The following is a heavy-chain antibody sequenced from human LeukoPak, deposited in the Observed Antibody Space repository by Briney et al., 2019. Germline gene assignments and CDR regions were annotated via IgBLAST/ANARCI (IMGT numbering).Heavy chain of an antibody. Sequence: ASVKVSCKASGYTFTSYGISWVRQAPGQGLEWMGWISAYNGNTNYAQKLQGRVTMTTDTSTSTAYMELRSLRSDDTAVYYCARDFGPIYYYDSSGYYFIWGQGTLVTVSS. V-gene: IGHV1-18*01. CDR1: GYTFTSYG. CDR3: ARDFGPIYYYDSSGYYFI. J-gene: IGHJ4*02. CDR2: ISAYNGNT. D-gene: IGHD3-22*01.